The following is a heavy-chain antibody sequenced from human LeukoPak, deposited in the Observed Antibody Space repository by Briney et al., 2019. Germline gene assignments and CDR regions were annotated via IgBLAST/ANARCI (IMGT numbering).Heavy chain of an antibody. CDR1: GFTFSSYV. D-gene: IGHD3-3*01. Sequence: GGSLRLSCAASGFTFSSYVMHWVRQAPGKGLEWVAVISYDGRNKYNSDSVKGRFTISRDNSKNTLYLQMNSLRAEDTAVYYCARSARLMKGVVEVTALDDWGQGTLVTVSS. J-gene: IGHJ4*02. CDR2: ISYDGRNK. CDR3: ARSARLMKGVVEVTALDD. V-gene: IGHV3-30*04.